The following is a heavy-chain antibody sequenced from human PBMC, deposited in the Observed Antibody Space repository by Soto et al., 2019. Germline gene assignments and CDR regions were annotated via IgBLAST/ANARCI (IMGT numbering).Heavy chain of an antibody. D-gene: IGHD6-13*01. J-gene: IGHJ5*02. CDR3: AREVNSSPARGPNWFDP. CDR1: GDPFNNSPW. V-gene: IGHV4-4*02. CDR2: TYHSGTT. Sequence: QVQLQESGPGLVQPSGPLPLTCAVSGDPFNNSPWWSWVRQPPGKGREWIGETYHSGTTNYNPSLKTRVTISIDKSKNQFSLKMNSVTAAGTAVYYCAREVNSSPARGPNWFDPWGQGTLVTVSS.